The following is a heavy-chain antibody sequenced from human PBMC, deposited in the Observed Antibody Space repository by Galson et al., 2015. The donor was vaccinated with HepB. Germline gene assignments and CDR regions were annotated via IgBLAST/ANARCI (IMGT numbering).Heavy chain of an antibody. CDR3: ARDYASSWYFNHYYGMDV. J-gene: IGHJ6*02. CDR2: ISYDGSNK. CDR1: GFTFSSYA. V-gene: IGHV3-30*04. D-gene: IGHD6-13*01. Sequence: SLRLSCAASGFTFSSYAMHWVRQAPGKGLEWVAVISYDGSNKYYADSVKGRSTISRDNSKNMLYLQMNGLRAEDTAVYYCARDYASSWYFNHYYGMDVWGQGTTVTVSS.